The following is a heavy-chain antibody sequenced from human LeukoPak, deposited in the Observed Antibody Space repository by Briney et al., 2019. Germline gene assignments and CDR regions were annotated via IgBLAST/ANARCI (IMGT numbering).Heavy chain of an antibody. V-gene: IGHV1-2*02. D-gene: IGHD3-3*01. Sequence: ASVKVSCKASGYTFSGYYIHWVRQAPGQGLEWMGWISPNSGGTKYAQKFQGRVTMARGTSISTAYMELSRLRSDDTAVYYCARAGVKRTHYDFFDYWGQGTLVTVSS. J-gene: IGHJ4*02. CDR2: ISPNSGGT. CDR3: ARAGVKRTHYDFFDY. CDR1: GYTFSGYY.